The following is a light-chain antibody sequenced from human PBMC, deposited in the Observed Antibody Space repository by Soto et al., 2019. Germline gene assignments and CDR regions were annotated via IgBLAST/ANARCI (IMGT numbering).Light chain of an antibody. CDR2: EVS. Sequence: QSALTQPASVSGSPGQSITISCTGTSSDVGGYNYVSWYQQHPGKAPKLMIYEVSNRPSGVSNRFSGSKSGNTASLTISGLQAEDEADYCCSSYTSGSTYVFGTGTKLTVL. J-gene: IGLJ1*01. CDR3: SSYTSGSTYV. CDR1: SSDVGGYNY. V-gene: IGLV2-14*01.